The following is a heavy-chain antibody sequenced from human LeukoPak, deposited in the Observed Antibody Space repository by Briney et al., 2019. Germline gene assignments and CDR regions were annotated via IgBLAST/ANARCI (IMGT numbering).Heavy chain of an antibody. V-gene: IGHV1-18*01. CDR3: ARDPAAKKGWFDY. CDR1: GYTFTSYG. Sequence: ASVKVSCKASGYTFTSYGINWVRQAPGQGLEWMGRISTHNGNTNYAQNLQGRVTMTTDTSTSTTYMELSSLRSDDTAVYYCARDPAAKKGWFDYWGQGTLVTVSS. J-gene: IGHJ4*02. D-gene: IGHD5-24*01. CDR2: ISTHNGNT.